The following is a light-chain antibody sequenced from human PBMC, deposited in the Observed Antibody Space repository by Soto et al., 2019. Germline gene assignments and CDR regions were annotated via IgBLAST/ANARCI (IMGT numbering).Light chain of an antibody. CDR1: SSDVGSYNL. Sequence: QSALTQPASVSGSPGQSITISCTGTSSDVGSYNLVSWYQQHPGKAPKRMIYEGSKRPSGVSNRLSGSKSGNTASLTISGLQAEDEADYYCCSYAGSSTHVVFGGGAKLTVL. CDR3: CSYAGSSTHVV. V-gene: IGLV2-23*01. J-gene: IGLJ2*01. CDR2: EGS.